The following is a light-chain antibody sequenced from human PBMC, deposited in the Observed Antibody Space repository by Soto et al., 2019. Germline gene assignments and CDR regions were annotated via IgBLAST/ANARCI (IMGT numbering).Light chain of an antibody. V-gene: IGLV1-40*01. J-gene: IGLJ1*01. CDR1: SSNIGAGYD. CDR3: SSYTTSSTRV. CDR2: ADN. Sequence: QSVLTQTPSVSGAPGQKITMSCTGSSSNIGAGYDVHWYQQVPGAAPRLLIYADNNRPSGVPDRFSASKSGTSASLAITGLQGEDEANYYCSSYTTSSTRVFGTGTKVTVL.